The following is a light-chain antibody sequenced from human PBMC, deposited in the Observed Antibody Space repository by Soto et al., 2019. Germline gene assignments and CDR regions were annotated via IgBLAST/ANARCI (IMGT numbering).Light chain of an antibody. Sequence: DIQMTQSPSSLSASVGDRVTITCRASQSISINLNWFQQKPGKAPNLLIFTASNLQSGVPSRFSGSGSGTDYTLTISSLQPEDFATYYCQQSYRTPTFGQGTKVDIK. CDR1: QSISIN. J-gene: IGKJ1*01. V-gene: IGKV1-39*01. CDR3: QQSYRTPT. CDR2: TAS.